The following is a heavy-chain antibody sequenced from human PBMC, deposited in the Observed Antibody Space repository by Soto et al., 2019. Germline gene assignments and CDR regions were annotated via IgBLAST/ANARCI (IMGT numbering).Heavy chain of an antibody. CDR1: GYTFTSYA. D-gene: IGHD3-3*01. Sequence: ASVKVSCKASGYTFTSYAMHWVRQAPGQRLEWMGWINAGNGNTKYSQKFQGRVTITRDTSASTAYMELSSLRSEDTAVYYCARHKRDLRFLEWSYYFDYWGQGTLVTVSS. J-gene: IGHJ4*02. CDR3: ARHKRDLRFLEWSYYFDY. V-gene: IGHV1-3*01. CDR2: INAGNGNT.